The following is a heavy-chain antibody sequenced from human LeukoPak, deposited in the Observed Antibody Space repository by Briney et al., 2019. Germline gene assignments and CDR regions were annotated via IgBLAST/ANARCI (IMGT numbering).Heavy chain of an antibody. CDR2: INSDGINT. CDR3: ARGLGQYYDTSDNWFDP. V-gene: IGHV3-74*01. D-gene: IGHD3-22*01. Sequence: GGSLRLSCAASGFTFSSYSMNWVRQAPGKGLVWVSRINSDGINTSYADSVKGRFTISRDNAKNTLNLQMNSLRAEDTAVYYCARGLGQYYDTSDNWFDPWGQGTLVTVSS. CDR1: GFTFSSYS. J-gene: IGHJ5*02.